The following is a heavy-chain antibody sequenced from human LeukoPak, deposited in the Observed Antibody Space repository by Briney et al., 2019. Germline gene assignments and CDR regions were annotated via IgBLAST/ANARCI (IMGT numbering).Heavy chain of an antibody. J-gene: IGHJ4*02. Sequence: SETLSLTCTVSGASIVRDYWSWVRQPPGTALQWIGYVYETGSRNYNPSLERRVSISLDRSKNQFSLRLDSVTAADTAMYYCAREHRGRDGYTLDYWGQGILVTVSS. D-gene: IGHD5-24*01. CDR2: VYETGSR. CDR3: AREHRGRDGYTLDY. V-gene: IGHV4-59*12. CDR1: GASIVRDY.